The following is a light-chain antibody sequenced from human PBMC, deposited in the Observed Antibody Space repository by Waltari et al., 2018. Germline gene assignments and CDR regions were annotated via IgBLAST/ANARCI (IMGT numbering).Light chain of an antibody. Sequence: EIVLTQSPGTLSLSPGERATLSCRASQSVSSTYLSWYQQKPGQAPRLLIDAASSRATSIPDRFSGSGSGTDFTLTISRLEPEDFAVYYCQQYGSSPFTFGPGTKVDIK. CDR3: QQYGSSPFT. CDR1: QSVSSTY. CDR2: AAS. V-gene: IGKV3-20*01. J-gene: IGKJ3*01.